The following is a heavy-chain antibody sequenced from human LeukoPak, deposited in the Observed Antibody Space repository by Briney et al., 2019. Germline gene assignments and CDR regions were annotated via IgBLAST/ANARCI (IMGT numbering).Heavy chain of an antibody. Sequence: ASVKVSCKTSGYSFTNYYIHWVRQAPGQGLEWMGWINPSSGGTEYAQKFQGRVTMTGDTSISTAYMELSRLRSDDTAVYYCARDYWYLVDYWGQGTLVTVSS. D-gene: IGHD2-8*02. CDR2: INPSSGGT. V-gene: IGHV1-2*02. CDR3: ARDYWYLVDY. CDR1: GYSFTNYY. J-gene: IGHJ4*02.